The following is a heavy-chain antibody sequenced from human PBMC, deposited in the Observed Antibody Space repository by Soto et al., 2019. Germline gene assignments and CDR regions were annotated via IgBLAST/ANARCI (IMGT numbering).Heavy chain of an antibody. CDR2: IIPIFGTA. Sequence: QVQLVQSGAEVKKPGSSVKVSCKASGGTFSSYSINWVRQAPGQGLEWMGEIIPIFGTANYAKKLQGRVTITADESTSTANMELSSLRSEDTSVYYCARDGGRHSGGIDYWGQGSLVTVSS. D-gene: IGHD1-26*01. CDR3: ARDGGRHSGGIDY. CDR1: GGTFSSYS. J-gene: IGHJ4*02. V-gene: IGHV1-69*01.